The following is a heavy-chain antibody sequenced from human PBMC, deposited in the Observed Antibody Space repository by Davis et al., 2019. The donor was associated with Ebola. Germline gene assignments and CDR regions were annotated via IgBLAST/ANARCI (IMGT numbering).Heavy chain of an antibody. D-gene: IGHD6-13*01. CDR2: IWYDGSNK. Sequence: GGSLRLSCAASGFTFSSYGMHWVRQAPGKGLEWVAVIWYDGSNKYYADSVKGRFTISRDNSKNTLYLQMNSLRAEDTAVYYCARDGSSWYFYGMDVWGQGTTVTVSS. CDR3: ARDGSSWYFYGMDV. CDR1: GFTFSSYG. V-gene: IGHV3-33*01. J-gene: IGHJ6*02.